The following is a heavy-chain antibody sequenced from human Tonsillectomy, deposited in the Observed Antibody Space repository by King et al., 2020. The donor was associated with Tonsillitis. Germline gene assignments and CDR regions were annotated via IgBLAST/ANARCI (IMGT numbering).Heavy chain of an antibody. D-gene: IGHD6-13*01. CDR3: AKSGGVAATGTFRDYYYYYMDV. CDR2: ISGSGYIT. V-gene: IGHV3-23*04. CDR1: GFTFSSYA. Sequence: VQLVESGGNLVQPGGSLRLSCAASGFTFSSYAMTWVRQAPGKGLEWVSSISGSGYITYYADPVKGRFTISRDNSKNTLSLQMNNLRAEDTAIYYCAKSGGVAATGTFRDYYYYYMDVWGRGTTVTVSS. J-gene: IGHJ6*03.